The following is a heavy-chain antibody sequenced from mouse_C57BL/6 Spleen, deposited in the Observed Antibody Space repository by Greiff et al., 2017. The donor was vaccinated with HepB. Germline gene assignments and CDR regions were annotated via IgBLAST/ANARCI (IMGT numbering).Heavy chain of an antibody. J-gene: IGHJ4*01. CDR3: ARGIYGNYDYAMDY. CDR1: GYAFSSSW. D-gene: IGHD2-1*01. Sequence: VQLQQSGPELVKPGASVKISCKASGYAFSSSWMNWVKQRPGKGLAWIGRLYPGDGDTNYNGKFKGKATLTADKSSSTAYMQLSSLTSEDSAVYFCARGIYGNYDYAMDYWGQGTSVTVSS. V-gene: IGHV1-82*01. CDR2: LYPGDGDT.